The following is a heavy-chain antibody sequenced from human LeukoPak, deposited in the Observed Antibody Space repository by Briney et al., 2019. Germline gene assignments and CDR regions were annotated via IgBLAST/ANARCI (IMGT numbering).Heavy chain of an antibody. CDR2: INHSGST. CDR3: AGTVTKQPSIDY. D-gene: IGHD4-11*01. J-gene: IGHJ4*02. CDR1: GVSFSGYY. Sequence: PSETLSLTCAVYGVSFSGYYWSWIRQSPGKGLEWIGEINHSGSTNYNPSLKSRVTISVDTSKNQFSLKLSSVTAADTAVYYCAGTVTKQPSIDYWGQGTLVTVSS. V-gene: IGHV4-34*01.